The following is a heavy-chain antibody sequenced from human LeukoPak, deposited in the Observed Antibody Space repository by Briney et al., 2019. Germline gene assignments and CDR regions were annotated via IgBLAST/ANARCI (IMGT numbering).Heavy chain of an antibody. Sequence: PSETLSLTCAVYGGSFSGYYWSWIRQPPGKGLEWIGEINHSGSTNYNPSLKSRVTITVDTSKNQFSLKLSSVTAADTAVYYCARASIVGVVTLDYWGQGTLVTVSS. J-gene: IGHJ4*02. CDR2: INHSGST. CDR3: ARASIVGVVTLDY. V-gene: IGHV4-34*01. D-gene: IGHD3-3*01. CDR1: GGSFSGYY.